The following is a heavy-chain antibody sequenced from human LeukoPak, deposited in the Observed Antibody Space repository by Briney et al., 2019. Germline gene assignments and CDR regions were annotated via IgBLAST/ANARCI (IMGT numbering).Heavy chain of an antibody. CDR3: AKDKGPAAAGTGGDAFDI. CDR1: GFTFDDYA. V-gene: IGHV3-9*01. D-gene: IGHD6-13*01. CDR2: ISWNSGSI. Sequence: PGGSLRLSCAASGFTFDDYAMHWVRQAPGKGLEWVSGISWNSGSIGYADSVKGRFTISRDNAKNSLYLQMNSLRAEDTALYYCAKDKGPAAAGTGGDAFDIWGQGTMVTVSS. J-gene: IGHJ3*02.